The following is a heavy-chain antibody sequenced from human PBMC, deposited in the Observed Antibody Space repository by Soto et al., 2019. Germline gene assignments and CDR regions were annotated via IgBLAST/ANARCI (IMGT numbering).Heavy chain of an antibody. Sequence: SETLSLTCTVSGGSISSYYWSWIRQPPGKGLEWIGYIYYSGSTNYNPSLKSRVTISVDTSKNQFSLKLSSVTAADTAVYYCARTRWLQSEYYFDYWGQGTLVTVSS. CDR3: ARTRWLQSEYYFDY. CDR2: IYYSGST. J-gene: IGHJ4*02. CDR1: GGSISSYY. V-gene: IGHV4-59*01. D-gene: IGHD5-12*01.